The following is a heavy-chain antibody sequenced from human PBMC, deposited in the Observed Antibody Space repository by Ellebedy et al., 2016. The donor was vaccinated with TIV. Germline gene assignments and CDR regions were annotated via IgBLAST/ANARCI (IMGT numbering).Heavy chain of an antibody. V-gene: IGHV3-23*05. CDR2: IDSSSTYR. Sequence: PGGSLRLSCAASGFTFSDFAMSRVRQAPGKGLEWVSAIDSSSTYRNYADSVKGRFTISRDNSKNTLSLQMNSLRAEDTALYYCAKNNYYGSGGASPLDYWGQGTLVTVSS. D-gene: IGHD3-10*01. CDR3: AKNNYYGSGGASPLDY. J-gene: IGHJ4*02. CDR1: GFTFSDFA.